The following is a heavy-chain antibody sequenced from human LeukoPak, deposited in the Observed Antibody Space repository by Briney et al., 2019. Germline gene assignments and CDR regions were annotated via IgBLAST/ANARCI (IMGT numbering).Heavy chain of an antibody. CDR3: ARGRPEGSYYFDY. Sequence: GGSLRLSCAASGFTFSSYAMSWVRQAPGKGLEWVSAISGSGGSTYYADSVKGRFTISRDNSKNTLYLQMNSLRAEDTAVYHCARGRPEGSYYFDYWGQGILVTVSS. CDR2: ISGSGGST. D-gene: IGHD1-14*01. J-gene: IGHJ4*02. CDR1: GFTFSSYA. V-gene: IGHV3-23*01.